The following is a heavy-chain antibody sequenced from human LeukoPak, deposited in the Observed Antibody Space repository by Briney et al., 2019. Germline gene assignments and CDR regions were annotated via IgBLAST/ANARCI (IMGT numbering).Heavy chain of an antibody. Sequence: PSETLSLTCAVYGGSFSGYYWSWIRQPPGKGLEWIREINHSGSTNYNPSLKSRVTISVDTSKNQFSLKLSSVTAADTAVYYCARRLRFLEWLGRYGMDVWGQGTTVTVSS. CDR1: GGSFSGYY. D-gene: IGHD3-3*01. CDR2: INHSGST. J-gene: IGHJ6*02. V-gene: IGHV4-34*01. CDR3: ARRLRFLEWLGRYGMDV.